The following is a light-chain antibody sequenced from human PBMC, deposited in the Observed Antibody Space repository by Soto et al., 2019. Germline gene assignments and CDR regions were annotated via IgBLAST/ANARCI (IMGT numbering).Light chain of an antibody. J-gene: IGLJ1*01. Sequence: QAVVTQEPSLTVSPGGTVTLTCGSSTGPVATGHYAYWFHQKPGQAPRPLIYDTANKFSWTPDRLSGSLLGGKAALTLSGEQPEDEAEYYCLLDIGGYVCGPGTKVTGL. CDR2: DTA. CDR3: LLDIGGYV. V-gene: IGLV7-46*01. CDR1: TGPVATGHY.